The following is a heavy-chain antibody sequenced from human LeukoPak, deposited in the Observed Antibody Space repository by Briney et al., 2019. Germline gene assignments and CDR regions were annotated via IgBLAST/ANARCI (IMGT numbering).Heavy chain of an antibody. CDR2: INNDGSST. D-gene: IGHD5-18*01. J-gene: IGHJ6*02. Sequence: PGGSLRLSCAASGFTFSSYWMHWVRQTPGKGLVWVSRINNDGSSTRNADAVKGRFTISRGDAKNTLYLQMNSLRPEDTAVYYCVRGDTYDYYYYYGMDVWGQGTTVTVSS. V-gene: IGHV3-74*01. CDR1: GFTFSSYW. CDR3: VRGDTYDYYYYYGMDV.